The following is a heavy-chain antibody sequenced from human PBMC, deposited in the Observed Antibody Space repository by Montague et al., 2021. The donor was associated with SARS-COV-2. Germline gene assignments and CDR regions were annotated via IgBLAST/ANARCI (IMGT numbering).Heavy chain of an antibody. J-gene: IGHJ4*02. V-gene: IGHV4-59*08. CDR1: GDSISSYY. D-gene: IGHD5-18*01. CDR3: ARGQLWFDY. CDR2: IYYSGST. Sequence: SETLPLTCTVSGDSISSYYWSWIRQSPGKGLEWIGYIYYSGSTNYNPSLKSRVTISVDTSKNQFSLKLRSVTAADTAVYYCARGQLWFDYWGQGTLVTVSS.